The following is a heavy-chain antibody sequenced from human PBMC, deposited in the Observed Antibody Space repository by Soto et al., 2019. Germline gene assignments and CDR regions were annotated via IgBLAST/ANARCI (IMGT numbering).Heavy chain of an antibody. V-gene: IGHV1-69*13. CDR2: IIPIFGTA. CDR3: AQRTPEYGMDV. CDR1: GGTFSSYA. Sequence: ASVKVSCKASGGTFSSYAISWVRQAPGQGLEWMGGIIPIFGTANYAQKFQGRVTITADESTSTAYMELSSLRSVDTATYYCAQRTPEYGMDVWGQGTMVTVSS. J-gene: IGHJ6*02.